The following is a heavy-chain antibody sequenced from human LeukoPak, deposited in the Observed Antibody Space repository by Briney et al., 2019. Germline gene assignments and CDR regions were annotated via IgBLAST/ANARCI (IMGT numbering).Heavy chain of an antibody. CDR3: VRDGTGYPPFDL. CDR1: GFTLSDHW. V-gene: IGHV3-74*01. Sequence: PGGSLRLSCAASGFTLSDHWMNWVRQPSGKGLLWVSHINVDGGDTDYADSVKGRFTISRDNARNTLYLQMDSLRVEDTAVYYCVRDGTGYPPFDLWGQGNLVTVSS. D-gene: IGHD1-1*01. J-gene: IGHJ5*02. CDR2: INVDGGDT.